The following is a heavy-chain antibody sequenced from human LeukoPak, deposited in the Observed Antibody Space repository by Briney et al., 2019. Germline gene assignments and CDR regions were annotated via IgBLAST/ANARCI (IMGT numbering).Heavy chain of an antibody. Sequence: TGGSLRLPCAASGFTFSSYWMSWVRQTPGKGLEWVANIKQDGSEKYYVDSVKGRFTISRDNAKNSLYLQMNSLRAEDTAVYYCARERVYYDFWSGYPGVWGKGTTVTVSS. CDR3: ARERVYYDFWSGYPGV. CDR1: GFTFSSYW. V-gene: IGHV3-7*01. CDR2: IKQDGSEK. D-gene: IGHD3-3*01. J-gene: IGHJ6*04.